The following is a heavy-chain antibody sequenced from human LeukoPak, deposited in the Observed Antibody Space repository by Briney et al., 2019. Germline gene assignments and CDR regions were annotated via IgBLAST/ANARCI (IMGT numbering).Heavy chain of an antibody. Sequence: SETLTLTCTVSDDSISTNSYYWSWIRQPPGKGLECIGTLHFSGTPYYSPSLNSRISISVDTSKKQFSLKMRSVTATDTAVYYCTRGGDPYKVGNFWGQGTLVTVSS. J-gene: IGHJ4*02. V-gene: IGHV4-39*01. D-gene: IGHD2-21*01. CDR1: DDSISTNSYY. CDR2: LHFSGTP. CDR3: TRGGDPYKVGNF.